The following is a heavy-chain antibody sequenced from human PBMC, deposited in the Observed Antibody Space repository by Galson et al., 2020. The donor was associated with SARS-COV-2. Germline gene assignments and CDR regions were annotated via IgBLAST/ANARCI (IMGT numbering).Heavy chain of an antibody. CDR3: AKLADWVDY. D-gene: IGHD2-21*01. Sequence: GGSLRLSCAASGFTFDDYAMHWVRQAPGKGLEWVSGIIWNSGSIGYADSVKGRFTISRDNAKNSLYLQMNSLRAEDTALYYCAKLADWVDYWGQGTLVTVSS. CDR2: IIWNSGSI. CDR1: GFTFDDYA. J-gene: IGHJ4*02. V-gene: IGHV3-9*01.